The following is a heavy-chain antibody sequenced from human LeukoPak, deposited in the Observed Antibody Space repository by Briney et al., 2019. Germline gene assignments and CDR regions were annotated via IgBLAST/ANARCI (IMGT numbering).Heavy chain of an antibody. CDR2: IIPILGIA. CDR3: ARGDLVGAIHFDY. CDR1: VGTLSSYA. J-gene: IGHJ4*02. V-gene: IGHV1-69*04. D-gene: IGHD1-26*01. Sequence: SVKASCKASVGTLSSYAISWVRQAPGQGLEWMGRIIPILGIANYAQKFQGRVTITADKSTSTAYMELSSLRAEDTAVYYCARGDLVGAIHFDYWGQGTLVTVSS.